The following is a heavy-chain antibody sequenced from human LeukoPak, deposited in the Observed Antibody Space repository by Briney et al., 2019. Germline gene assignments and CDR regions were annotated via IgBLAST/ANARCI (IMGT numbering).Heavy chain of an antibody. CDR3: ARRPGSSAYPHYFGMDV. CDR2: IYYSEST. V-gene: IGHV4-39*01. CDR1: GDSISSSSYY. J-gene: IGHJ6*02. Sequence: SETLSLTCIASGDSISSSSYYWGWIRQPPGKGLEWIGSIYYSESTYYNPSLKSRVTISVDTSKNQFSLKLNSVTAADTAVYYCARRPGSSAYPHYFGMDVWGQGTSVTVSS. D-gene: IGHD3-22*01.